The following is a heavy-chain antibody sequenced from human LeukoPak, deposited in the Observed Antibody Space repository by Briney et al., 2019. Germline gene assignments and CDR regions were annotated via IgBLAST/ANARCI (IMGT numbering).Heavy chain of an antibody. J-gene: IGHJ4*02. CDR2: ISSSGSTI. D-gene: IGHD5-12*01. CDR1: GFAFSDYY. Sequence: GGSLRLSCAASGFAFSDYYMSWIRQAPGKGLEWVSYISSSGSTIYYADSVKGRFTISRDNAKNSLCLQMNSLRAEDTAVYYCAKEGGASRFDYWGQGTLVTVSS. CDR3: AKEGGASRFDY. V-gene: IGHV3-11*04.